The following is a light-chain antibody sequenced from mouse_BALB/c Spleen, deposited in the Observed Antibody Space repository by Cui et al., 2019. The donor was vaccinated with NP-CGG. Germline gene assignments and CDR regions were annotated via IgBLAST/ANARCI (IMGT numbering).Light chain of an antibody. CDR1: TGAVTTRNY. CDR3: ALWYSNHWV. CDR2: GTN. V-gene: IGLV1*01. Sequence: QAVVTQESALTTSPGETVTLTCRSSTGAVTTRNYANGVQEKPDHLFTGLIGGTNNRAPGVPARFSGSLIGDKAALTITGAQTEDEAIYFCALWYSNHWVFGGGTKLTVL. J-gene: IGLJ1*01.